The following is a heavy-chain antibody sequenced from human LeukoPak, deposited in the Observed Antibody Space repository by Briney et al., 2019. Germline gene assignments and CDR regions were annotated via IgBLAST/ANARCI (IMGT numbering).Heavy chain of an antibody. CDR3: ARETPTLWFGELFRFLNYGMDV. J-gene: IGHJ6*02. Sequence: SETLSLTCTASGGSISSYYWSWIRQPAGKGLEWIGRIYTSGSTNYNPSLKSRVTMSVDTSKNQFSLKLSSVTAADTAVYYCARETPTLWFGELFRFLNYGMDVWGQGTTVTVSS. CDR1: GGSISSYY. CDR2: IYTSGST. D-gene: IGHD3-10*01. V-gene: IGHV4-4*07.